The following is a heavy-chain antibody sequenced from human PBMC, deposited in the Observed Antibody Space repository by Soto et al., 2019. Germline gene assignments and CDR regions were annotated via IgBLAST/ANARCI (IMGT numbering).Heavy chain of an antibody. V-gene: IGHV4-4*02. D-gene: IGHD6-19*01. Sequence: SETLSLTCAVSGGSIISTNWWNWVRHPPGKGLEWIGEIDHSGSTNYNPSLKSRVTMSVDKPKNQFSLKLSSVTAADTAVYYCVRDSGNGWKDYWGQGTLVTVSS. CDR2: IDHSGST. CDR1: GGSIISTNW. J-gene: IGHJ4*02. CDR3: VRDSGNGWKDY.